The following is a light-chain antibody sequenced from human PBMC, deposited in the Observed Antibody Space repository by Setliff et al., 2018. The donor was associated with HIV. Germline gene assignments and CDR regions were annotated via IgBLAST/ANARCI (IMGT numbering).Light chain of an antibody. CDR1: SGDVGGYNS. CDR3: NSYTSGMTVL. V-gene: IGLV2-14*01. J-gene: IGLJ3*02. CDR2: EVS. Sequence: QSVLTQPASVSGSPGQSITISCTGTSGDVGGYNSVSWYQQHPGKAPKLIIYEVSDRPSGVSNRFSGSKSGNTASLTISGLQAEDEAYYYCNSYTSGMTVLFGGGTQLTV.